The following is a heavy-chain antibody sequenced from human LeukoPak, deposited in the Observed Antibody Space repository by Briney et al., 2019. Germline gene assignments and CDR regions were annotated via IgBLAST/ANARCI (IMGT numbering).Heavy chain of an antibody. V-gene: IGHV4-59*01. CDR3: ARLAARPRNWFDP. CDR2: IYYSGST. D-gene: IGHD6-6*01. CDR1: GGSISSYY. Sequence: PSETLSLTCTVSGGSISSYYWSWIRQPPGKGLEWIGSIYYSGSTDYNPSLKSRVIISVDTSKNQFSLKLSSVTAADTAVYYCARLAARPRNWFDPWGQGTLVTVSS. J-gene: IGHJ5*02.